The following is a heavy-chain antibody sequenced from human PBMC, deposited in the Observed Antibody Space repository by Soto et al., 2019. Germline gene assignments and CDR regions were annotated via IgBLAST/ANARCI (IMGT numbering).Heavy chain of an antibody. D-gene: IGHD3-22*01. CDR3: ARERYDSSGQQSGDAFDI. Sequence: QVQLQESGPGLVKPSQTLSLTCTVSGGSISSGGYYWSWIRQHPGKGLEWIEYIYYSGSTYYNPSLKSRVTISVDTSKNQFSLKLSSVTAADTAVYYCARERYDSSGQQSGDAFDIWGQGTMVTVSS. V-gene: IGHV4-31*03. J-gene: IGHJ3*02. CDR2: IYYSGST. CDR1: GGSISSGGYY.